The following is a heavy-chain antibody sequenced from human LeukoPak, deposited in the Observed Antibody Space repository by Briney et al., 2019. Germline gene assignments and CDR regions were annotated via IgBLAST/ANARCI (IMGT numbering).Heavy chain of an antibody. CDR3: ARAGSYRLTTTL. D-gene: IGHD4-17*01. CDR2: ISYSGST. J-gene: IGHJ4*02. V-gene: IGHV4-59*01. Sequence: PSETLSLTCAVSGGSISPYYWTWIRQPPGKGLEWIGYISYSGSTSFNPSLKSRVTISLDTSTNQVSLKLRSVTAADTAVYYCARAGSYRLTTTLWGQGTLITVSS. CDR1: GGSISPYY.